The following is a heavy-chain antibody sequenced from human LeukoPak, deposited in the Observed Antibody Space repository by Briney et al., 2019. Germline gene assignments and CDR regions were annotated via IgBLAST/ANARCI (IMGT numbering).Heavy chain of an antibody. CDR2: IYYSGST. Sequence: TSSETLSLTCTVSGGSISSSTYYWTWIRQPPGKGLEWIGYIYYSGSTNYNPSLKSRVTISVDTSKNQFSLKLTSVTAADTAVYYCARGRWRIDYWGQGTLVTVSS. CDR3: ARGRWRIDY. D-gene: IGHD4-23*01. CDR1: GGSISSSTYY. V-gene: IGHV4-61*01. J-gene: IGHJ4*02.